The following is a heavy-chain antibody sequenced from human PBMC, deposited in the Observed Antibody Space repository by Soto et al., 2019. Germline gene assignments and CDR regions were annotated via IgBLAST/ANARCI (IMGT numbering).Heavy chain of an antibody. Sequence: QVQLVQSGAEVKKPGASVKVSCKASGYTFTSYDINWVRQATGQGVEWMGWMNPNSGNPGYAQKFQGRVTMTRDTPVTTAYMELNSLRSEDTAVYYCARSPRNCGYYYWGQVTPVTVSS. V-gene: IGHV1-8*01. J-gene: IGHJ4*02. CDR2: MNPNSGNP. D-gene: IGHD7-27*01. CDR3: ARSPRNCGYYY. CDR1: GYTFTSYD.